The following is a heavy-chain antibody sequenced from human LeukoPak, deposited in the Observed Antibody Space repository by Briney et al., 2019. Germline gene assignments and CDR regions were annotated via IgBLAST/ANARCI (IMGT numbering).Heavy chain of an antibody. CDR3: ARFPVLDTAMA. D-gene: IGHD5-18*01. CDR1: TGPFSGYY. V-gene: IGHV4-34*01. J-gene: IGHJ5*02. Sequence: SETLSLTCAVYTGPFSGYYWAWIRQPPGEGLEWIGEITHNANTKYNPSLESRVIISVDTSKNQSSLKLNSVTAADTAVYYCARFPVLDTAMAWGQGTQVTVSS. CDR2: ITHNANT.